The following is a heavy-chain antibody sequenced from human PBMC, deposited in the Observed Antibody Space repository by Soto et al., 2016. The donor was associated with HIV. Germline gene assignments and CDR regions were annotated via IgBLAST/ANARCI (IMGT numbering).Heavy chain of an antibody. CDR2: IRSKANRYAT. D-gene: IGHD3-22*01. CDR1: GFSFSGSA. CDR3: TRNDPRYDSSGIRGAAFDI. Sequence: EVQLVESGGGLVQPGGSLKLPCGASGFSFSGSAMHWVRQASGKGLEWVGRIRSKANRYATAYAASVKGRFTISRDDSKNTAYLQMNSLKTEDTAVYYCTRNDPRYDSSGIRGAAFDIWGQGTMVTVSS. J-gene: IGHJ3*02. V-gene: IGHV3-73*01.